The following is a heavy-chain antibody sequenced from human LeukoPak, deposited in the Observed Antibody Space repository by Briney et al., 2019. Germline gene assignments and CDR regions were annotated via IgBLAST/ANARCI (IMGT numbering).Heavy chain of an antibody. CDR2: INPAGSET. CDR1: GFSFSAYW. CDR3: ARFGYVAAVDV. D-gene: IGHD2-15*01. Sequence: GGSLRLSCAASGFSFSAYWMTWARQAPGTGLEWVANINPAGSETYYVDPVKGRFSISRDNAKNLVYLQMNSLRAEDTAVYHCARFGYVAAVDVWGQGTPVTVSS. J-gene: IGHJ4*02. V-gene: IGHV3-7*01.